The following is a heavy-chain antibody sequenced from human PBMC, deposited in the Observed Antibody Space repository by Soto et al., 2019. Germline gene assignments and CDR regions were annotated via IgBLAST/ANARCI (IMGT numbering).Heavy chain of an antibody. CDR2: IIPMFGIG. D-gene: IGHD1-26*01. CDR3: ARAYRENSFYAMDV. Sequence: QVQLVQSGAEVKMPGSSVRVSCKASGGSFSNYAISWVRQAPGQGLEWMGGIIPMFGIGNYAEKFLGRVTITADESTSTSHMELSRLRSEDTAVYFCARAYRENSFYAMDVWGQGTTVTVSS. J-gene: IGHJ6*02. V-gene: IGHV1-69*01. CDR1: GGSFSNYA.